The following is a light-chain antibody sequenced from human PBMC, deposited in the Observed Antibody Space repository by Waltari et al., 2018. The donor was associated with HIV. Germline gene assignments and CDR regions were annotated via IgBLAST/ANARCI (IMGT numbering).Light chain of an antibody. J-gene: IGLJ2*01. CDR2: ELI. V-gene: IGLV2-14*01. Sequence: QSALTQPASVSGSPGQSITISCNGSSSDIGSSNYVSWYQHHPGKAPRLLIGELIYRHSGVSSRYSASKSGNTASLTISGLLSEDEAIYYCSSYTAATTVVFGGGTRVTVL. CDR3: SSYTAATTVV. CDR1: SSDIGSSNY.